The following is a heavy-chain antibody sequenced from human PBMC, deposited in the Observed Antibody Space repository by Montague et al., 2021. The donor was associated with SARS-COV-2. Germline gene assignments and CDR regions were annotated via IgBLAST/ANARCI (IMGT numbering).Heavy chain of an antibody. J-gene: IGHJ6*02. CDR3: ARHLRVTTVTSHMYHYAMDV. V-gene: IGHV4-59*08. Sequence: SETLSLTCSVPGDSISNYSWSWIRQSPGKGLEWIGYIYYSGSTNYNTSLTSRVTISVDTSKNQVSLKLTSVSAADAAVYYCARHLRVTTVTSHMYHYAMDVWGQGTTVTVSS. CDR1: GDSISNYS. CDR2: IYYSGST. D-gene: IGHD4-11*01.